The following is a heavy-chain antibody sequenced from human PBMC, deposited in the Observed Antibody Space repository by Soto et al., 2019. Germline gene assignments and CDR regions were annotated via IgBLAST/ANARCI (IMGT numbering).Heavy chain of an antibody. V-gene: IGHV3-21*01. CDR2: ISSSSSYI. Sequence: PGGSLRLSCAASGFTFSSYSMNWVRQAPGKGLEWVSSISSSSSYIYYADSVKGRFTISRDNAKNSLYLQMNSLRAEDTAVYYCAREKELLWFGELCGMDVWGQGTTVTVSS. CDR3: AREKELLWFGELCGMDV. D-gene: IGHD3-10*01. CDR1: GFTFSSYS. J-gene: IGHJ6*02.